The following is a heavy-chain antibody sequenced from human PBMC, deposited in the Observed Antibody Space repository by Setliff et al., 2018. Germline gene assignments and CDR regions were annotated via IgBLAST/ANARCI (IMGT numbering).Heavy chain of an antibody. V-gene: IGHV3-30-3*02. CDR1: GFSFSNYA. CDR3: AKRGDSSSWLEY. Sequence: LSLSCAASGFSFSNYAMHWVRQAPGKGLEWVAVMSNDGSDKNYADSVKGRFTISRDDSKKTLYLQMNSLRAEDTAVYYCAKRGDSSSWLEYWGQGTLVTVSS. J-gene: IGHJ4*02. CDR2: MSNDGSDK. D-gene: IGHD6-13*01.